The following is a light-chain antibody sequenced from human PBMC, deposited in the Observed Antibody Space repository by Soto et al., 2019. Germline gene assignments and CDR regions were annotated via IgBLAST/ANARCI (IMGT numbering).Light chain of an antibody. CDR1: QSVSGY. CDR2: DAS. V-gene: IGKV3-11*01. J-gene: IGKJ4*01. Sequence: EIVLTQSPATLSLSPGNRATLSCRASQSVSGYLAWYQQKPGQAPRLLIYDASNRATCIPARFSGSWSGTVFTLTITSLEPEDFAVYYCQQRSNWPSTFGGGTKVEI. CDR3: QQRSNWPST.